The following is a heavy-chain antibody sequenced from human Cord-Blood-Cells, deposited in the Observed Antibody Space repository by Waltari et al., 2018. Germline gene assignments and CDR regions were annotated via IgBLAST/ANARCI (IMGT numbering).Heavy chain of an antibody. J-gene: IGHJ4*02. D-gene: IGHD2-15*01. CDR1: GYTFTSYG. CDR3: ARVPRPFYCSGGSCYFDY. CDR2: ISAYNGNT. Sequence: QVQLVQSGAEVKKPGASVKVSCKASGYTFTSYGISWVRQAPGQGLEWMGWISAYNGNTNYAQKLQGRVTMTTDTSTNTAYMELRSLRSDDTAVYYCARVPRPFYCSGGSCYFDYWGQGTLVTVSS. V-gene: IGHV1-18*01.